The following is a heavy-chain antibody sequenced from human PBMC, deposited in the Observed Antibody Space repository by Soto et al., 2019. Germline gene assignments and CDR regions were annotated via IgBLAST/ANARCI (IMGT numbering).Heavy chain of an antibody. D-gene: IGHD3-10*01. CDR1: NASISNPIYY. CDR2: IDYSGST. Sequence: PSETLSLTCTVSNASISNPIYYWGWIRQPPGKGLEWIGCIDYSGSTYNNPSLKGRLTISLDTSKSQFSLKLSSVSAADTAVYYCASFGVSSKNWFDPWGLGTLVTVSS. J-gene: IGHJ5*02. CDR3: ASFGVSSKNWFDP. V-gene: IGHV4-39*01.